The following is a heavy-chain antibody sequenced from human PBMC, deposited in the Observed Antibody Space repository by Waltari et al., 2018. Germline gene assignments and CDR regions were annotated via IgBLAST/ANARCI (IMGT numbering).Heavy chain of an antibody. V-gene: IGHV1-3*01. J-gene: IGHJ4*02. CDR3: ASPSLGGSGWYQFDY. CDR1: GYTFTSYA. Sequence: QVQLVQSGAEVKKPGASVKVSCKASGYTFTSYAMHWVRQAPGQRLEWMGWINAGNGNTKYSQKFQGRVTITRDTSASTAYMELSSLRSEDTAVYYCASPSLGGSGWYQFDYWGQGTLVTVSS. CDR2: INAGNGNT. D-gene: IGHD6-19*01.